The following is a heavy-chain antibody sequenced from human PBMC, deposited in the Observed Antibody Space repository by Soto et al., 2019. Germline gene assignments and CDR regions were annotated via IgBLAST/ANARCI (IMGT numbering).Heavy chain of an antibody. CDR2: ISSGGNT. Sequence: GGSLRLSCAAAGFTFSNYAMNWVRQGPGKGLESVSVISSGGNTYYADSVKGRFTVSRDNSKNTLYLQMNSLRAEDTAVYYCAKGDSVYFYYYMGVWGKGTTVTVSS. J-gene: IGHJ6*03. D-gene: IGHD2-21*02. CDR1: GFTFSNYA. V-gene: IGHV3-23*01. CDR3: AKGDSVYFYYYMGV.